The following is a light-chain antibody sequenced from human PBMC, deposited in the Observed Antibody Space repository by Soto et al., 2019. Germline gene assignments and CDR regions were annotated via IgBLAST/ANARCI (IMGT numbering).Light chain of an antibody. CDR1: QDISNY. CDR2: AAS. J-gene: IGKJ4*01. V-gene: IGKV1-39*01. CDR3: QQSYSDMLT. Sequence: DIQMTQSPSSLSASVGDRVTITCQASQDISNYLNWYQQKPGKAPDLLIYAASNLQSGVPSRFSGSGSGTDYTLTISSLQPEDFATYYCQQSYSDMLTFGGGTKVDIK.